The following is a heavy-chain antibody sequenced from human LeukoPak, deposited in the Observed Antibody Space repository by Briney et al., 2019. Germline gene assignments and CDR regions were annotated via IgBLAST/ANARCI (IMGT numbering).Heavy chain of an antibody. CDR1: GFTFSSYG. D-gene: IGHD4-17*01. CDR3: ARGDTVTTEFDY. CDR2: IWYDGSNK. Sequence: PGGSLRLSCAASGFTFSSYGMHWVRQAPGKGLEWVAVIWYDGSNKYYADSVKGRFTISRDNSKNTLYLQMNSLRAEDTAVYYCARGDTVTTEFDYWGQGTLATVSS. V-gene: IGHV3-33*01. J-gene: IGHJ4*02.